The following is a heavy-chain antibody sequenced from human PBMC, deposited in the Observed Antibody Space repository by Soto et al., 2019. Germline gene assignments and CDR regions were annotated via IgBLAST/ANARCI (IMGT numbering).Heavy chain of an antibody. CDR2: LSGGGGST. J-gene: IGHJ4*02. CDR3: AKGRTHSVSPFDY. D-gene: IGHD3-22*01. V-gene: IGHV3-23*01. Sequence: PGGSLRLSCAASGFTFSSYAMSWVRQAPGKGLEWVSSLSGGGGSTYQADFVKGRFTISRDNSKNMVYLQMNSLRADDTAFYYCAKGRTHSVSPFDYWGQGTLVTVSS. CDR1: GFTFSSYA.